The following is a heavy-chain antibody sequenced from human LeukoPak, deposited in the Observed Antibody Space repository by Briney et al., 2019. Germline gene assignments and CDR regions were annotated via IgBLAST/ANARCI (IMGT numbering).Heavy chain of an antibody. CDR1: GGTFSSYA. V-gene: IGHV1-18*01. J-gene: IGHJ4*02. Sequence: ASVKVSCKASGGTFSSYAISWVRQAPGQGLEWMGWISAYNGNTNYAQKLQGRVTMTTDTSTSTAYMELRSLRSDDTAVYYCATYSGYPITRDYWGQGTLVTVSS. D-gene: IGHD5-12*01. CDR3: ATYSGYPITRDY. CDR2: ISAYNGNT.